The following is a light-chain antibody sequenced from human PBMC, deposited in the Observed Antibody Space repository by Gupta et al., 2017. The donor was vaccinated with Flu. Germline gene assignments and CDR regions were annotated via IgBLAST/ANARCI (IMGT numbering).Light chain of an antibody. CDR2: YAS. V-gene: IGKV3-11*01. Sequence: ATLSCSASQRVSTSFAWYPQKPGQAPTLLIYYASNRATGIPARFSGSGSGTPFTLTISSLEPEDFAVYYCQQRNNWLRTFGPGTTVDI. CDR3: QQRNNWLRT. CDR1: QRVSTS. J-gene: IGKJ3*01.